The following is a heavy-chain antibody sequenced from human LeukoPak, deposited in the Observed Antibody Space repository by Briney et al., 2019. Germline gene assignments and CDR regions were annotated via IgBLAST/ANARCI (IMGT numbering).Heavy chain of an antibody. CDR3: AEDVSGTIFGVAVEY. J-gene: IGHJ4*02. CDR1: GFTFDDYA. CDR2: ISGDGTST. D-gene: IGHD3-3*01. Sequence: SGGSLRLSCAASGFTFDDYAMHWVRQAPGKGLEWVSLISGDGTSTYYAASVKGRFTISRDNIKNSLYLQMNSLGTGDTALYYCAEDVSGTIFGVAVEYWGQGTLVTVSP. V-gene: IGHV3-43*02.